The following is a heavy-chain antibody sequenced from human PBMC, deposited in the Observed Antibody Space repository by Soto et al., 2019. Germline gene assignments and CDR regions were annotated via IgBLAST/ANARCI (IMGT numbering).Heavy chain of an antibody. CDR3: ARFLGGAGSYYDGQNYNYYNGMDV. D-gene: IGHD3-10*01. V-gene: IGHV1-69*13. CDR2: IIPVFGTA. CDR1: GGPYNSFA. J-gene: IGHJ6*02. Sequence: GASVKVSCKASGGPYNSFAISWVRQAPGQGLEWIGGIIPVFGTATYAQKFKGRVTITAEESTSTAYMGLSSLTSEDTAVYYCARFLGGAGSYYDGQNYNYYNGMDVWGQGTTVTVSS.